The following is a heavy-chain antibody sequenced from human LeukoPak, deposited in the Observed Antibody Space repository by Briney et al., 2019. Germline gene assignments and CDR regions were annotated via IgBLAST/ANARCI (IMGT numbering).Heavy chain of an antibody. Sequence: PSETLSLTCTVSGGSISSYYWSWIRQPPGKGLEWIGYIYYSGSTNYNPSLKSRVTISVDTSKNQFSLKLSSVTAADTAVYYCARGLGYGEYLVPFDIWGQGTLVTVSS. CDR1: GGSISSYY. CDR2: IYYSGST. CDR3: ARGLGYGEYLVPFDI. V-gene: IGHV4-59*01. D-gene: IGHD4-17*01. J-gene: IGHJ3*02.